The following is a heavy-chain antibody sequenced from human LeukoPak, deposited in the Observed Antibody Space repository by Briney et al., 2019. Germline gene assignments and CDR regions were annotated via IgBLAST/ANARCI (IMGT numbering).Heavy chain of an antibody. CDR3: ARIHGDRPRPDYYYYYMDV. Sequence: PGGSLRLSCAASGFTFSSYWMSWVRQAPGKGLEWVANIKQDGSEKYYVDSVKGRFTISRDNAKNSLYLQMNSLRAEDTAVYYCARIHGDRPRPDYYYYYMDVWGKGTTVTISS. D-gene: IGHD3-10*01. CDR2: IKQDGSEK. J-gene: IGHJ6*03. CDR1: GFTFSSYW. V-gene: IGHV3-7*01.